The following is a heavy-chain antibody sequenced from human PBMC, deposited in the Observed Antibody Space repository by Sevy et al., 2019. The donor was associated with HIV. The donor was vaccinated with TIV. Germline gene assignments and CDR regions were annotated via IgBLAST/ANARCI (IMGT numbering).Heavy chain of an antibody. CDR2: IYWDDDK. V-gene: IGHV2-5*02. CDR3: GHSRLGMRLYYFDS. J-gene: IGHJ4*02. CDR1: GFSFSTSGMG. Sequence: SGPTLVQPTQPLTLTCTFSGFSFSTSGMGVGWIRQPPGKALECLPVIYWDDDKRYSQSLKSRLTITNDTSKNQVVLRMTTMDPVDTATYYCGHSRLGMRLYYFDSWGRGTLVTVSS. D-gene: IGHD1-26*01.